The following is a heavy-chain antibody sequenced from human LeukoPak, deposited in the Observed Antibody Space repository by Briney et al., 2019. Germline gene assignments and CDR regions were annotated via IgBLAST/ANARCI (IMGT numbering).Heavy chain of an antibody. D-gene: IGHD3-22*01. V-gene: IGHV1-2*02. CDR3: ARAGHNSDSGGYDY. J-gene: IGHJ4*02. CDR2: INPNSGGT. CDR1: GYTFTGYY. Sequence: ASVKVSCKASGYTFTGYYMYWVRQAPGQGLEWMGWINPNSGGTKYAQKFQGRVTMTRDTSSSTAYMELSRLRSDDTAVYYCARAGHNSDSGGYDYWGQGTLVTVSS.